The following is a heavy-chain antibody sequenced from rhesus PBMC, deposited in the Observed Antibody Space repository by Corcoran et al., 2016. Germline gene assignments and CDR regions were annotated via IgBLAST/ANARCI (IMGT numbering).Heavy chain of an antibody. D-gene: IGHD6-43*01. J-gene: IGHJ1*01. V-gene: IGHV1-111*02. CDR3: ATGGYSSSYGEF. CDR1: GYTFTDFS. Sequence: EVQLVQSGAEVKQPGASVQISCKASGYTFTDFSLHLVRQAPGKGIEWMGRVDHEDGEAIHEQKFQGRVTITANTSTDTGYRELSSLRSEDTAVYYCATGGYSSSYGEFWGQGALVTVSS. CDR2: VDHEDGEA.